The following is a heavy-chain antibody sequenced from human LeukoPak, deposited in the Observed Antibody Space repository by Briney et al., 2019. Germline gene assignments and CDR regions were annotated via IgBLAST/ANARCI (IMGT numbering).Heavy chain of an antibody. Sequence: PGGSLRLSCAVSGFTFDNYAMSWVRQAPGKGLEWVSAISGSGGSTYYADSVEGRFTISRDNSKNTLYLQMNSLRAEDTAVYYCAKDPRGLLWFGELWPNYWGQGTLVTVSS. D-gene: IGHD3-10*01. CDR1: GFTFDNYA. CDR3: AKDPRGLLWFGELWPNY. J-gene: IGHJ4*02. V-gene: IGHV3-23*01. CDR2: ISGSGGST.